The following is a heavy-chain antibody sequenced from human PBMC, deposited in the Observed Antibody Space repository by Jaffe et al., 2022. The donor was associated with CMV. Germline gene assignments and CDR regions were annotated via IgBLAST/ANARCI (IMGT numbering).Heavy chain of an antibody. Sequence: QVQLQQWGAGLLKPSETLSLTCAVYGGSFSGYYWSWIRQPPGKGLEWIGEINHSGSTNYNPSLKSRVTISVDTSKNQFSLKLSSVTAADTAVYYCARGRLLGGRLNRYYYYYMDVWGKGTTVTVSS. D-gene: IGHD3-16*01. CDR2: INHSGST. J-gene: IGHJ6*03. CDR1: GGSFSGYY. V-gene: IGHV4-34*01. CDR3: ARGRLLGGRLNRYYYYYMDV.